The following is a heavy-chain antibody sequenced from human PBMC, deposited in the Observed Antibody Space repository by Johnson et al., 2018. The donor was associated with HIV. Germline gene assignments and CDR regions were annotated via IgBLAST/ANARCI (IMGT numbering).Heavy chain of an antibody. J-gene: IGHJ3*02. D-gene: IGHD3-22*01. CDR2: ISWNSGAI. Sequence: EVQLVESGGGLVQPGRSLRLSCAASGFTFDDYAMHWVRQAPGKGLEWVSGISWNSGAIGYADSVKGRFTISRDNAKNSLYLQMNSLRAEDTSLYYCAKDVSSGLPDGKAFDIWGQGTMVTVSS. V-gene: IGHV3-9*01. CDR1: GFTFDDYA. CDR3: AKDVSSGLPDGKAFDI.